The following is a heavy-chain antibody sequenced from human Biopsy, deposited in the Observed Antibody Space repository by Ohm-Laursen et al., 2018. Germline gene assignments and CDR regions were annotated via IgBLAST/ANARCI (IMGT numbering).Heavy chain of an antibody. CDR2: IREHGNEE. V-gene: IGHV3-7*04. CDR3: ARGNGPSA. Sequence: GSLRLSCSASGITFNSDWMSWVRQAPGKGLEWVVIIREHGNEEFYVDSVKGRFTISRDNARNSVYLQMNSLRAEDTAIYYCARGNGPSAWGQGTLVTVSS. D-gene: IGHD4-11*01. CDR1: GITFNSDW. J-gene: IGHJ5*02.